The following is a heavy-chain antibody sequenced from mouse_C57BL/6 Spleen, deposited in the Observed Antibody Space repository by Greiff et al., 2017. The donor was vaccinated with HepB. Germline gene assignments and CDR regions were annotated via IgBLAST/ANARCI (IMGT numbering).Heavy chain of an antibody. CDR3: ARRNPYYAMDY. Sequence: EVKLQESGPVLVKPGASVKMSCKASGYTFTDYYMNWVKQSHGKSLEWIGVINPYNGGTSYNQKFKGKATLTVDKSSSTAYMELNSLTSEDSAVYYCARRNPYYAMDYWGQGTSVTVSS. CDR1: GYTFTDYY. CDR2: INPYNGGT. V-gene: IGHV1-19*01. J-gene: IGHJ4*01.